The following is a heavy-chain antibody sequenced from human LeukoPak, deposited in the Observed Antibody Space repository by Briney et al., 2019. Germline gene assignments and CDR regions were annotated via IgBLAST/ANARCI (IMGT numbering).Heavy chain of an antibody. CDR3: ARHKTMSRMDV. CDR2: IYPGDSDT. V-gene: IGHV5-51*01. CDR1: GYSFSSYW. Sequence: GESLKISCKGSGYSFSSYWIGWVRQMPGKGLEWMGIIYPGDSDTRYSPSFEGQVTISADKSISTAYLQWSSLKDSETAMYYCARHKTMSRMDVGGQGTTVTVSS. D-gene: IGHD3-10*02. J-gene: IGHJ6*02.